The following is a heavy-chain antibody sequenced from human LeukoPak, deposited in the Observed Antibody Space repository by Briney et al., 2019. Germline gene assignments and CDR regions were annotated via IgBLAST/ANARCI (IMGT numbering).Heavy chain of an antibody. V-gene: IGHV3-30*18. CDR3: AKSPLDTIFGVVITASWFDP. D-gene: IGHD3-3*01. Sequence: GGSLRLSCAASGFTFSSYGMPWVRQAPGKGLEWVAVISYDGSNKYYADSVKGRFTISRDNSKNTLYLQMNSLRAEDTAVYYCAKSPLDTIFGVVITASWFDPWGQGTLVTVSS. J-gene: IGHJ5*02. CDR1: GFTFSSYG. CDR2: ISYDGSNK.